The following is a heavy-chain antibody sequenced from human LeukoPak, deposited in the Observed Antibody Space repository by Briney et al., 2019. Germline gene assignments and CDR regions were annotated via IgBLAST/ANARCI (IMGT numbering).Heavy chain of an antibody. Sequence: PSETLSLTCTVSGGSISSSSYYWGWIRQPPGKGLEWIGTIHYSGSTNYNPSLKSRVAISVDKSENHISLKLTSVTAADTAVYYCAREGGPYRPLDYSGQGTLVTVAS. CDR1: GGSISSSSYY. V-gene: IGHV4-39*07. J-gene: IGHJ4*02. CDR3: AREGGPYRPLDY. CDR2: IHYSGST.